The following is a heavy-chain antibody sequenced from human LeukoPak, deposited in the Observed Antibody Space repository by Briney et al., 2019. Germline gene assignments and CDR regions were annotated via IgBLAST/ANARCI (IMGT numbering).Heavy chain of an antibody. V-gene: IGHV4-59*01. CDR2: IYYSGST. D-gene: IGHD6-13*01. CDR3: ARETPRSYSSSWYSY. J-gene: IGHJ4*02. Sequence: SETLSLTCTVSGGSISSYYWSWIRQPPGKGLEWIGYIYYSGSTNYNPSLKSRVTISVDTSKNQFSLKLSSVTAADTAVYYCARETPRSYSSSWYSYWGQGTLVTVSS. CDR1: GGSISSYY.